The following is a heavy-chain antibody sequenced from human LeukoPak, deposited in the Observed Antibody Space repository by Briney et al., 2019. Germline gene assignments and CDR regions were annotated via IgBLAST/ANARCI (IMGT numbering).Heavy chain of an antibody. CDR3: ASYSSNPIDAFDI. CDR2: INHSGST. V-gene: IGHV4-34*01. J-gene: IGHJ3*02. CDR1: GGSFSGYY. Sequence: SETLSLTCAVYGGSFSGYYWSWIRQPPGKGLEWIGEINHSGSTNYNPSLKSRVTISVDTSKNQFSLKLSSVTAADTAVYYCASYSSNPIDAFDIWGQGTMVTVSS. D-gene: IGHD6-6*01.